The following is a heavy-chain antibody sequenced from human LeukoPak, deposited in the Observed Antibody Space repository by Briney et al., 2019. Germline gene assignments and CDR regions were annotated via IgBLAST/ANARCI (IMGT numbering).Heavy chain of an antibody. CDR1: RFTFSNYW. D-gene: IGHD3-22*01. CDR3: AREPVVLITTDAFDI. J-gene: IGHJ3*02. Sequence: GGSLRLSCAASRFTFSNYWMSWVRQAPGKGLEWVANIKQDGSEKYYVDSVKGRFTISRDNAKNSLYLQMNSLRAEDTAVYYCAREPVVLITTDAFDIWGQGTMVTVSS. CDR2: IKQDGSEK. V-gene: IGHV3-7*01.